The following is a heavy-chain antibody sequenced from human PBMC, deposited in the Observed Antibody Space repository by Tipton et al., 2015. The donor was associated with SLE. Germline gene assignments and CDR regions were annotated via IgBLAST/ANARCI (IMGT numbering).Heavy chain of an antibody. Sequence: QSGAEVKKPGSSVKASCKASGGTFSSSAISWVRQAPGQGLEWMGGIIPMFGARTYAQKFQGRVTLTAEESTSTAFMELTSLTSEDTAVYFCASAVASGGSHIYYYDSWGQGPLVTVSS. CDR1: GGTFSSSA. CDR2: IIPMFGAR. CDR3: ASAVASGGSHIYYYDS. V-gene: IGHV1-69*01. J-gene: IGHJ4*02. D-gene: IGHD3-16*01.